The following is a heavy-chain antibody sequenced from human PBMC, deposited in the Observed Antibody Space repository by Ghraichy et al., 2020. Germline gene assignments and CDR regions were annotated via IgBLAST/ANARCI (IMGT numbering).Heavy chain of an antibody. Sequence: GGSLRLSCAASGFTFSSYAMHWVRQAPGKGLEWVAVISYDGSNKYYADSVKGRFTISRDNSKNTLYLQMNSLRAEDTAVYYCARDVLLWFGVFGGLDYWGQGTLVTVSS. V-gene: IGHV3-30-3*01. CDR1: GFTFSSYA. J-gene: IGHJ4*02. CDR2: ISYDGSNK. D-gene: IGHD3-10*01. CDR3: ARDVLLWFGVFGGLDY.